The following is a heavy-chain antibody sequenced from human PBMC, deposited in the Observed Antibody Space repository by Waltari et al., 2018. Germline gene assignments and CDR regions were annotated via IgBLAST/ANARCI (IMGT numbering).Heavy chain of an antibody. V-gene: IGHV4-39*01. Sequence: QLQLQESGPRLVRPSETLSLICRVSGVSITSNRHYWAWIRQSPGQGLEWSGTVSYSGTTYSSPSLKSRVSVSRDTSKNQVSLILGSVTAADMAVYYCATYIGASVGTAAFDVWGQGTMVTVSS. J-gene: IGHJ3*01. CDR2: VSYSGTT. CDR3: ATYIGASVGTAAFDV. D-gene: IGHD5-12*01. CDR1: GVSITSNRHY.